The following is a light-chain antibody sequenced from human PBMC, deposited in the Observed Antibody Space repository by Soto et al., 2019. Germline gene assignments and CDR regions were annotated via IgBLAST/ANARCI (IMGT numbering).Light chain of an antibody. CDR2: GAS. V-gene: IGKV1-39*01. CDR3: QQSYSTPLT. J-gene: IGKJ4*01. CDR1: QSISSY. Sequence: DIQMTQSSSSLSASVGDRVSITCRASQSISSYVNWYQQKPGKAPILLIYGASSLQSGVPSRFSGSGAGTDFSLTISSLQPEDFAVYYCQQSYSTPLTVGGGTKVESK.